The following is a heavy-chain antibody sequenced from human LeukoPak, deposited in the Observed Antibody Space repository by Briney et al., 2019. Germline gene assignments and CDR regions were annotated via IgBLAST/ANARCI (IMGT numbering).Heavy chain of an antibody. D-gene: IGHD2-15*01. CDR1: GGTFSSYA. CDR3: ARDSLEDPQDWFDP. Sequence: ASVKVSCKASGGTFSSYAISWVRQAPGQGLEWMGWINPNSGGTNYAQKFQGRVTMTRDTSISTAYMELSRLRSDDTAVYYCARDSLEDPQDWFDPWGQGTLVTVSS. J-gene: IGHJ5*02. V-gene: IGHV1-2*02. CDR2: INPNSGGT.